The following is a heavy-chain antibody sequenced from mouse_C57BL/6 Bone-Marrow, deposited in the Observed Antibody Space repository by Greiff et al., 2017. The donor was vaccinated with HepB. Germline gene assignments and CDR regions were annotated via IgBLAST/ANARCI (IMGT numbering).Heavy chain of an antibody. D-gene: IGHD1-1*01. J-gene: IGHJ4*01. CDR1: GFSFNTYA. V-gene: IGHV10-1*01. Sequence: EVKLVESGGGLVQPKGSLKLSCAASGFSFNTYAMNWVRQAPGKGLEWVARIRSKSNNYATYYADSVKDRFTISRDDSESMLNLQMNNLKTEDTAMYYCVRFITNYYAMDYWGQGTSVTVSS. CDR2: IRSKSNNYAT. CDR3: VRFITNYYAMDY.